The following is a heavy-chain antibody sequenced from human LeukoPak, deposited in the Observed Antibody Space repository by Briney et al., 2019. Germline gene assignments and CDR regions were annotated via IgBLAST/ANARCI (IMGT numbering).Heavy chain of an antibody. J-gene: IGHJ3*01. Sequence: ASVKVSCKASGYTFTRFAISWVRQAPGQGLEWMGWINPFNGNTNDAERFQGRVIMTTDTSTRTAYMELKSLRYDDTAVYYCARDYTSAEWLGFAFDVWGQGTVVSVSS. V-gene: IGHV1-18*01. CDR1: GYTFTRFA. CDR3: ARDYTSAEWLGFAFDV. CDR2: INPFNGNT. D-gene: IGHD6-19*01.